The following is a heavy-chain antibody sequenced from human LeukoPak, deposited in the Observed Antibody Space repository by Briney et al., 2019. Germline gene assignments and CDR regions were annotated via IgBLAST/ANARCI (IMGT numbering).Heavy chain of an antibody. Sequence: GGSVRLSCAASGFTVSSNYMSWVRHTPGKGLEWVSLIYSGGSTYYADSVKGRFTISRDNSKNTLYLQMNSLRAEDTAVYYCAKRMIRGVNHDAFDLWGQGTMVTVSS. CDR1: GFTVSSNY. V-gene: IGHV3-66*04. D-gene: IGHD3-10*01. CDR2: IYSGGST. CDR3: AKRMIRGVNHDAFDL. J-gene: IGHJ3*01.